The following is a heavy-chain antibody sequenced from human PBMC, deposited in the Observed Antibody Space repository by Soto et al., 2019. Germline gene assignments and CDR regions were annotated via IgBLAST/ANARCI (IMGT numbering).Heavy chain of an antibody. D-gene: IGHD2-21*01. V-gene: IGHV4-30-2*01. CDR1: GGSIRSGGYS. CDR3: ARGGRDGYNFDY. J-gene: IGHJ4*02. Sequence: SETLSLTCAVSGGSIRSGGYSWSWIRQPPGKGLEWIGYIYHSGSTYYNPSLKSRVTISVDRSKNQFSLKLSSVTAADTAVYYCARGGRDGYNFDYWGQGTLVTASS. CDR2: IYHSGST.